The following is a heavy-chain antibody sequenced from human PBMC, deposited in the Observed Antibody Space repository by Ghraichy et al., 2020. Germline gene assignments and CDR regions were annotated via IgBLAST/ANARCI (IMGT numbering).Heavy chain of an antibody. CDR1: GFTLSSYW. J-gene: IGHJ4*02. CDR3: ARDFPHRRVEF. D-gene: IGHD3-10*01. CDR2: IESDERSA. V-gene: IGHV3-74*01. Sequence: GGSLRLSCAASGFTLSSYWMHWVRQAPGKGLVWVSRIESDERSATYADSVRGRFTISRDDAKNTLFLQMNGLRAEDTAVYYCARDFPHRRVEFWGQGTLVTVSS.